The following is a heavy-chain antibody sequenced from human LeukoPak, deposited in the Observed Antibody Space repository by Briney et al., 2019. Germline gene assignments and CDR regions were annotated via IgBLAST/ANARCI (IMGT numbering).Heavy chain of an antibody. V-gene: IGHV4-59*01. J-gene: IGHJ4*02. D-gene: IGHD5-24*01. Sequence: SETLSLTCTVSGGSISSYYWSWIRQPPGKGLEWIGYIYYSGSTNYNPSLKSRVTISVDTSKNQFSLKLSSVTAADTAVYDCARVDRELSIDYWGQGTLVTVSS. CDR1: GGSISSYY. CDR2: IYYSGST. CDR3: ARVDRELSIDY.